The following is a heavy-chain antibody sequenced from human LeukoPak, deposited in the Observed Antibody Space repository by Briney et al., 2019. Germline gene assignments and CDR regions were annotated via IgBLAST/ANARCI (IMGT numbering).Heavy chain of an antibody. CDR3: ARDRVGATLYFDY. V-gene: IGHV3-23*01. Sequence: GGSLRLSCAASGFTFSFYGMSWGRQAPGKGLEWVSALIGRGGTTYYADFMKGRFTISRDNSKNTLYLQMNSLRAEDTAVYYCARDRVGATLYFDYWGQGTLVTVSS. D-gene: IGHD1-26*01. J-gene: IGHJ4*02. CDR2: LIGRGGTT. CDR1: GFTFSFYG.